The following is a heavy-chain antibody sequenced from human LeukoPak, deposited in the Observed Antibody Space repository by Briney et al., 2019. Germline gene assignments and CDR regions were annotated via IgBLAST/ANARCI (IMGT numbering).Heavy chain of an antibody. J-gene: IGHJ4*02. V-gene: IGHV4-59*01. CDR3: ARVGAAMDNFDY. CDR2: SYNSGST. D-gene: IGHD5-18*01. Sequence: SETLSLTCTVSGGSISNYDWSWIRHFPGKGLEWTGYSYNSGSTNYNPYLKSRVTISKDTSKNQFSLKLSSVTAADTAVYYCARVGAAMDNFDYWGQGTLVTVS. CDR1: GGSISNYD.